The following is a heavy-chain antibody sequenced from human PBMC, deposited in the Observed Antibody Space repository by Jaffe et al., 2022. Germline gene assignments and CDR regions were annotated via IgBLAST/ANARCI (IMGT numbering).Heavy chain of an antibody. V-gene: IGHV3-7*01. CDR1: GFTFSSYW. CDR3: ARGGGRYYSTDV. D-gene: IGHD2-15*01. CDR2: INQDGYEK. J-gene: IGHJ6*03. Sequence: EVQLVESGGGLVQPGGSLRLSCAASGFTFSSYWMSWVRQAPGKGLEWVANINQDGYEKYYVDSVKGRFTISRDNAKNSLSLQMNSLRAEDTAVYYCARGGGRYYSTDVWGKGTTVTVSS.